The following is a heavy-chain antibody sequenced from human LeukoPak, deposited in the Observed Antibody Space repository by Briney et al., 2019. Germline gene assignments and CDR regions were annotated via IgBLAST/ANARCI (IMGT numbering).Heavy chain of an antibody. J-gene: IGHJ6*02. CDR2: ISYDGSNK. CDR1: GFTFSSYA. V-gene: IGHV3-30-3*01. D-gene: IGHD1-14*01. CDR3: ARDHRNGVGYYYGMDV. Sequence: GGSLRLSCAASGFTFSSYAMHWVRRAPGKGLEWVAVISYDGSNKYYAASVKGRFTISRDKSKNPLYLQMNSLRAEDTAVYYCARDHRNGVGYYYGMDVWGQGTTVTVSS.